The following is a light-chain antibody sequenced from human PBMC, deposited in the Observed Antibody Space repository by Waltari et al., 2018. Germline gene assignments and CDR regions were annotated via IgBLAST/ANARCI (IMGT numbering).Light chain of an antibody. V-gene: IGKV3-20*01. CDR1: QRVSSKY. J-gene: IGKJ1*01. Sequence: EIVLTQSPGTLSLSPGERATLSCRASQRVSSKYLAWYQQKPGQAPRLLIYGASSRATGIPDRFSGSGSGTDFTLTISRLESEDFAVYYCQQYGASRRTFGQGTKVEIK. CDR2: GAS. CDR3: QQYGASRRT.